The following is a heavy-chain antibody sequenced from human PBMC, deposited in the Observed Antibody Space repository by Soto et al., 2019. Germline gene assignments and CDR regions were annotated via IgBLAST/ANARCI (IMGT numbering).Heavy chain of an antibody. D-gene: IGHD3-10*01. CDR2: ISWKDEK. J-gene: IGHJ4*02. CDR1: GFSLSTSGAG. Sequence: KESGPTLVKPTQTLTVTCTFSGFSLSTSGAGVGWILQSPGKAPEWLALISWKDEKRYNPGLKSRLTITKDTSKNQVVLTMTDLDPVDTATYFCAHSYGGNYYRWYFDSWGQGTLVTVSS. V-gene: IGHV2-5*01. CDR3: AHSYGGNYYRWYFDS.